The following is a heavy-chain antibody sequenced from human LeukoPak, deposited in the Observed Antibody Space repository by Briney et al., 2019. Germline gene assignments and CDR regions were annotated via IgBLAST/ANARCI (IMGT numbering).Heavy chain of an antibody. CDR2: INPNSGGT. Sequence: GASVKVSCKASGYTFTGDYIHWVRQAPGQGLEWMGWINPNSGGTNYAQRFQDRVTMTRDTSNSIVSMELSRLRSDDTAVYYCARGIEHDNDENGYYLQGVFEYWGQGTLVTVSS. V-gene: IGHV1-2*02. D-gene: IGHD3-22*01. J-gene: IGHJ4*02. CDR1: GYTFTGDY. CDR3: ARGIEHDNDENGYYLQGVFEY.